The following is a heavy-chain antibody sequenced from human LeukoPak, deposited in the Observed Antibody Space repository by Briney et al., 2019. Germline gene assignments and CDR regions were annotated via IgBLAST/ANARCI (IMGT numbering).Heavy chain of an antibody. V-gene: IGHV4-39*01. J-gene: IGHJ6*02. CDR1: GGSIYSDSYY. CDR2: IYYIGST. CDR3: ARRLSSTSPPYYYYGMNV. D-gene: IGHD6-13*01. Sequence: PSETLSLTCTVSGGSIYSDSYYWGWIRQPPGKGLEWIGSIYYIGSTYYNPSLESRVTISVDTSKNQFSLNLSSVTAADTAVYYCARRLSSTSPPYYYYGMNVWGQGTTVTVSS.